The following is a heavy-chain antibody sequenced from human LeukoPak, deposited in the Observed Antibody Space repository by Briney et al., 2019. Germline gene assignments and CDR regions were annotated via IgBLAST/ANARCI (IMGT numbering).Heavy chain of an antibody. D-gene: IGHD3-22*01. Sequence: SETPSLTCTVSGGSISSYYWSWIRQPPGKGLEWIGYIYYSGSTNYNPSLKSRVTISVDTSKNQFSLKLSSVTAADTAVYYCARVFSYYYDSSGYFDYWGQGTLVTVSS. V-gene: IGHV4-59*01. CDR3: ARVFSYYYDSSGYFDY. CDR1: GGSISSYY. J-gene: IGHJ4*02. CDR2: IYYSGST.